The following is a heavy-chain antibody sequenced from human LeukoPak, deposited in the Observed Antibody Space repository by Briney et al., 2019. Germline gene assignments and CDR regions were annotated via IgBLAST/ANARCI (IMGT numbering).Heavy chain of an antibody. CDR1: GYTFTSFA. Sequence: GASVKVSCKASGYTFTSFAMHWVRQAPGQRLEWMGWINAGNGNTKYSQKFQGRVTITRDTSASTAYMELSSLRSEDTAVYYCATSGMTTAHDYWGQGTLVTVSS. V-gene: IGHV1-3*01. CDR3: ATSGMTTAHDY. CDR2: INAGNGNT. J-gene: IGHJ4*02. D-gene: IGHD4-17*01.